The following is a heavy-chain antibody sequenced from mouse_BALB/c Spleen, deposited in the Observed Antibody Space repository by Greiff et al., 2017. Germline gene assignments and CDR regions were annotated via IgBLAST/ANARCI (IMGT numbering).Heavy chain of an antibody. CDR2: IDTSDSYT. Sequence: VQLQQPGAELVMPGASVKMSCKASGYTFTDYWMHWVKQRPGQGLEWIGAIDTSDSYTSYNQKFKGKATLTVDESSSTAYMQLSSLTSEDSAVYYCARGGGNHYFDYWGQGTTLTVSS. D-gene: IGHD1-1*02. V-gene: IGHV1-69*01. J-gene: IGHJ2*01. CDR3: ARGGGNHYFDY. CDR1: GYTFTDYW.